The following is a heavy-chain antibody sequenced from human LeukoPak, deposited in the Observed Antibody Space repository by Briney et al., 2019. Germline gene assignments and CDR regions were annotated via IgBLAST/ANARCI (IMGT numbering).Heavy chain of an antibody. V-gene: IGHV1-69*05. CDR2: IIPIFGTT. CDR1: GGTFSSYA. D-gene: IGHD3-10*01. CDR3: ARTVYYGSGSYYNDDY. Sequence: SVKVSCKASGGTFSSYAISWVRQAPGQGLEWMGGIIPIFGTTNYAQKFQVRVTITTDESTSTAYMELRSLRSDDTAVYYCARTVYYGSGSYYNDDYWGQGTLVTVSS. J-gene: IGHJ4*02.